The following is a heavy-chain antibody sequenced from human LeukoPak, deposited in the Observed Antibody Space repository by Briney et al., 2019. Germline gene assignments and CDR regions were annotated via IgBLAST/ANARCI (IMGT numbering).Heavy chain of an antibody. J-gene: IGHJ5*02. V-gene: IGHV4-34*01. D-gene: IGHD6-19*01. CDR2: INHSGST. CDR3: ARGRRAYIAVAAS. CDR1: GGSFSGYY. Sequence: SETLSLTCAVYGGSFSGYYWSWIRQPPGKGLEWIGEINHSGSTNYNPSLKCRVTISVDTSKNQFSLKLSSVTAADTAVYYCARGRRAYIAVAASWGQGTLVTVSS.